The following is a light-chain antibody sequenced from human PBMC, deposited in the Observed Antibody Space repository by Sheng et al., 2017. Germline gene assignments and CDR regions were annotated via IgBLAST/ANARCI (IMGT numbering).Light chain of an antibody. J-gene: IGLJ3*02. Sequence: QSALTQPASVSGSPGQSITISCTGTSSDIGAYNYVSWFQQHPGNAPKLMMYDVSNRPSGVSSRFSGSKSGNTASLTISGLQAEDEADYHCISYTSVRTWVFGRGDQTDRP. CDR2: DVS. CDR3: ISYTSVRTWV. CDR1: SSDIGAYNY. V-gene: IGLV2-14*03.